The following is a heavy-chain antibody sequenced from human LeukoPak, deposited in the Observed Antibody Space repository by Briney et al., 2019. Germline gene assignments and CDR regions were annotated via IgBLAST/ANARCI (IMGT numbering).Heavy chain of an antibody. J-gene: IGHJ6*03. CDR2: ISYDGSNK. CDR1: GFTFSSYG. D-gene: IGHD1-1*01. CDR3: ARDPGPYGDYMDV. Sequence: PGRSLRLSCAASGFTFSSYGMHWVRQAPGKGLEWVAVISYDGSNKYYADSVKGRFTISRDNSKNTLYLQMNSLRVEDTAVYYCARDPGPYGDYMDVWAKGTTVTVSS. V-gene: IGHV3-30*03.